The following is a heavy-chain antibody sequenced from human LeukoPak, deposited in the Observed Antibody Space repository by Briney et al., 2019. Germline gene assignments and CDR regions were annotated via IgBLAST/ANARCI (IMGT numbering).Heavy chain of an antibody. CDR2: INHSGST. D-gene: IGHD6-19*01. V-gene: IGHV4-34*01. Sequence: SETLSLTCAVYGGSFSGYYWSWIRQPLGKGLEWIGEINHSGSTNYNPSLKSRVTISVDTSKNQFSLKLSSVTAADTAVYYCARGAHSSGWYGGEYFQHWGQGTLVAVSS. CDR1: GGSFSGYY. J-gene: IGHJ1*01. CDR3: ARGAHSSGWYGGEYFQH.